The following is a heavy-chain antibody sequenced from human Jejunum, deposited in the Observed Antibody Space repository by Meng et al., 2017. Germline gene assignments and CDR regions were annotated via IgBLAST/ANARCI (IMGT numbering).Heavy chain of an antibody. V-gene: IGHV3-7*01. CDR3: ARDNFGAPERYDY. D-gene: IGHD1-1*01. CDR2: IKKDGGET. CDR1: GFIFSTNW. Sequence: SCAASGFIFSTNWMGWVRQAPGKGLEWVAHIKKDGGETTYADSVKGRFTISRDNAKNSLFLQMNSLRVEDTAMYYCARDNFGAPERYDYWGQGTLVTVSS. J-gene: IGHJ4*02.